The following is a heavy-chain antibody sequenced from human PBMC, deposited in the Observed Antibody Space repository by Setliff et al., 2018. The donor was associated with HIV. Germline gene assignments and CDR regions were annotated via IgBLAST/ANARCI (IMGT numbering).Heavy chain of an antibody. Sequence: SETLSLTCTVSGGSISSHYWSWIRQPPGKGLEWIGSIYYSGSTNYNPSLKSRVTISVDTSKNQFSLKLSSVTAADTAVYYCARDPRYSSGWYYFDYWGQGTLVTVSS. CDR3: ARDPRYSSGWYYFDY. CDR1: GGSISSHY. D-gene: IGHD6-19*01. J-gene: IGHJ4*02. V-gene: IGHV4-59*11. CDR2: IYYSGST.